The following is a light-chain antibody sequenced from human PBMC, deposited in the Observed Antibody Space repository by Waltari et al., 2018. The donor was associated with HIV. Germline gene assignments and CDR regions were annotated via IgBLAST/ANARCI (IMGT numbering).Light chain of an antibody. V-gene: IGLV2-23*01. Sequence: QSALTQPASVSGSPGQSITISCPGTSSAVGNYNLVSWYQQHPGKAPKLMIYEGIKRPSGVSNRISGSKSGNTASLTISGLQAEDEADYYCCSYGGSSNWVFGGGTKLTVL. CDR2: EGI. CDR3: CSYGGSSNWV. J-gene: IGLJ3*02. CDR1: SSAVGNYNL.